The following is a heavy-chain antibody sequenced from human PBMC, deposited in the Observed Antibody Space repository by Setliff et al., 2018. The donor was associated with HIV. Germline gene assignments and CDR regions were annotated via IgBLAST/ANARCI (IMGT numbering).Heavy chain of an antibody. D-gene: IGHD3-22*01. CDR2: ISGSADST. CDR3: VKGFPRRYLDSSGYYYFDY. Sequence: GESLKISCAASGSIFSSYAMNWVRQAPGKGLEWVSAISGSADSTYYAHSVRGRFTISRDNSKNTLYLQMNSLRAEDTAVYYCVKGFPRRYLDSSGYYYFDYWGLGTLVTVSS. CDR1: GSIFSSYA. V-gene: IGHV3-23*01. J-gene: IGHJ4*02.